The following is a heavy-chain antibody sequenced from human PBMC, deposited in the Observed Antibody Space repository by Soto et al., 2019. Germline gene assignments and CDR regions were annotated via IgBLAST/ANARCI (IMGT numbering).Heavy chain of an antibody. CDR2: ISSSSSYI. CDR1: GFTFSSYS. D-gene: IGHD3-22*01. J-gene: IGHJ3*02. CDR3: ARSKGYYYYDSSGASDAFDI. V-gene: IGHV3-21*01. Sequence: EVQLVESGGGLVKPGGSLRLSCAASGFTFSSYSMNWVRPAPGKGLEWVSSISSSSSYIYYADSVKGRFTISRDNAKNSLYLQMNSLRAEDTAVYYCARSKGYYYYDSSGASDAFDIWGQGTMVTVSS.